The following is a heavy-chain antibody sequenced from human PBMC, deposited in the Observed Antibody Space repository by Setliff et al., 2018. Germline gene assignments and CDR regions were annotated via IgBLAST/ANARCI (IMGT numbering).Heavy chain of an antibody. D-gene: IGHD1-26*01. CDR3: ARGDSSGNNYPVLDY. V-gene: IGHV4-61*09. Sequence: SETLSLTCTVSGTSISTGPYYWTWIRQSAERGLEWIGQIFSRGSMNYRPSLSSRVTISADSSKNQFSLQLVSVTASDTAVYYCARGDSSGNNYPVLDYWGQGILVTVS. J-gene: IGHJ4*02. CDR1: GTSISTGPYY. CDR2: IFSRGSM.